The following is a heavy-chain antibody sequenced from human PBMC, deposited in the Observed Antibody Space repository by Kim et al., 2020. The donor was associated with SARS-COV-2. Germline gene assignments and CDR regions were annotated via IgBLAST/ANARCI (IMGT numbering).Heavy chain of an antibody. D-gene: IGHD2-15*01. V-gene: IGHV7-4-1*02. CDR2: INTNTGNP. J-gene: IGHJ4*02. CDR1: GYIFTNYA. CDR3: ARVGYCSGDSCYRFDY. Sequence: ASVKVSCKTSGYIFTNYAMNWVRQAPGQGLEWMGWINTNTGNPTYAQGFTGRFVFSLDTSVSTAYLQISSLKAEDTAVYYCARVGYCSGDSCYRFDYWGQGTLVTVSS.